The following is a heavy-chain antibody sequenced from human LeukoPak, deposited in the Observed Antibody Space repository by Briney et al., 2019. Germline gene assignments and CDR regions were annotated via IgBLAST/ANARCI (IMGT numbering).Heavy chain of an antibody. J-gene: IGHJ3*02. CDR2: IYYSGST. V-gene: IGHV4-39*07. Sequence: SETLSLTCTVSGGSISSSSYYWGWIRQPPGKGLEWIGSIYYSGSTYYNPSLKSRVTISVDTSKNQFSLKLSSVTAADTAVYYCARPHYYDSSGHYGAFDIWGQGTMVTVSS. CDR3: ARPHYYDSSGHYGAFDI. CDR1: GGSISSSSYY. D-gene: IGHD3-22*01.